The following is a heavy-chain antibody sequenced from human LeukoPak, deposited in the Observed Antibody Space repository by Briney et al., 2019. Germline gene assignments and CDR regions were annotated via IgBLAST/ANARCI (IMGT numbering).Heavy chain of an antibody. CDR3: AKDRVVVVTATLDY. Sequence: PGGSLRLSCAASGFTLSSYGMHWVRQAPGKGLEWVAFIRYDGSNKYYADSVKGRFTISRDNSKNTLYLQMNSLRAEDTAVYYCAKDRVVVVTATLDYWGQGTLVTVSS. CDR2: IRYDGSNK. J-gene: IGHJ4*02. V-gene: IGHV3-30*02. D-gene: IGHD2-21*02. CDR1: GFTLSSYG.